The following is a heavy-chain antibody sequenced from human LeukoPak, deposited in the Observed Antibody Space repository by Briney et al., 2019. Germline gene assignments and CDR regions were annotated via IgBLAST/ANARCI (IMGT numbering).Heavy chain of an antibody. CDR1: GFTFSSYW. J-gene: IGHJ5*02. D-gene: IGHD4-17*01. CDR3: AKDRTVTTEYNWFDP. CDR2: IKQDGSEK. V-gene: IGHV3-7*03. Sequence: GGSLGLSCAASGFTFSSYWMSWVRQAPGKGLEWVANIKQDGSEKYYVDSVKGRFTISRNNAKNSLYLQMNSLRAEDTAVYYCAKDRTVTTEYNWFDPWGQGTLVTVSS.